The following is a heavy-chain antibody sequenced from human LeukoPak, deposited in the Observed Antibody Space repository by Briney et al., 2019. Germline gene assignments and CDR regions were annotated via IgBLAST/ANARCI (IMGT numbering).Heavy chain of an antibody. CDR3: ARGQKYRYGYTVTELGSGYFDY. Sequence: SETLSLTCTVSNYSFSSGYYWGWIRQPPGKGLEWIGSVYHSGITYYNRSLKSRVTVSIDKSKNQFSLRLSSVTAADTAVYFCARGQKYRYGYTVTELGSGYFDYWGQGTLVTVSS. V-gene: IGHV4-38-2*02. CDR2: VYHSGIT. CDR1: NYSFSSGYY. J-gene: IGHJ4*02. D-gene: IGHD5-18*01.